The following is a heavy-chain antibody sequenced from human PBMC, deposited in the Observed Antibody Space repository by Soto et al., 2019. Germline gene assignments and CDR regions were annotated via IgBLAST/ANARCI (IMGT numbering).Heavy chain of an antibody. J-gene: IGHJ4*02. CDR2: IYYDGST. V-gene: IGHV4-39*01. Sequence: SETLSLTCTVSGASISSGTFYWGWIRQPPGKGLESIANIYYDGSTYYNPSLKSRVTISLDTSKNQFSLKLSSVTAADTAVYYCARVSRHRSSRYYYWGQGTLVSVSS. CDR1: GASISSGTFY. D-gene: IGHD6-13*01. CDR3: ARVSRHRSSRYYY.